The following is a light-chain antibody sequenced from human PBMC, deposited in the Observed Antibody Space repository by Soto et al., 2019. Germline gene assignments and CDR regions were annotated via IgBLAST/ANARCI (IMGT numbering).Light chain of an antibody. J-gene: IGKJ1*01. Sequence: EIVLTQSPGTLSLSPGERATLSCRASQSVSSSYLAWYQQKPGQAPRLLIYGASSRATGIPDRFSGSGSGTDFTFTISRLEPEDFAVYYCQQYDSSQRTFGQGTKVEIK. CDR1: QSVSSSY. CDR2: GAS. V-gene: IGKV3-20*01. CDR3: QQYDSSQRT.